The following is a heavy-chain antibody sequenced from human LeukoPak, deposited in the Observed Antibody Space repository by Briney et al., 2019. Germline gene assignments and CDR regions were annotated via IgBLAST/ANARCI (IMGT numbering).Heavy chain of an antibody. CDR3: AREFGRRLGDLSPTDY. CDR1: GYTFTSYD. V-gene: IGHV1-8*01. Sequence: GASVKVSCKASGYTFTSYDINWVRQATGKGLEWMGLMNPNSGNTGYAQKFQGRVTMTRNTSISTAYMELSSLRSEDTAAYYCAREFGRRLGDLSPTDYWGQGTLVTVSS. CDR2: MNPNSGNT. J-gene: IGHJ4*02. D-gene: IGHD3-16*02.